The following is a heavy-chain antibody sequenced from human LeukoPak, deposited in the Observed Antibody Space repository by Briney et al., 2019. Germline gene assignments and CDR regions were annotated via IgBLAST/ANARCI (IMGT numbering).Heavy chain of an antibody. J-gene: IGHJ4*02. V-gene: IGHV4-39*07. CDR3: ARRHYVWGSYPL. CDR2: IYYSGST. Sequence: PSETLSLTCTVSGGSISSSSYYWGWIRQPPGKGLEWIGSIYYSGSTYYNPSLKSRVTISVDTSKNQFSLKLSSVTAADTAVYYCARRHYVWGSYPLWGQGTLVTVSS. D-gene: IGHD3-16*01. CDR1: GGSISSSSYY.